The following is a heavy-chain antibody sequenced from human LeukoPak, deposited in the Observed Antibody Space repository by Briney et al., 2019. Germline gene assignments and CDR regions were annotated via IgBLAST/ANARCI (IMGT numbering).Heavy chain of an antibody. J-gene: IGHJ6*02. CDR1: GFTFSDYY. CDR2: ISSSGSTI. D-gene: IGHD5-12*01. Sequence: GGSLRLSCAASGFTFSDYYMSWIRQAPGKGLEWVSYISSSGSTIYYADSVKGRSTISRDNAKNSLYLQMNSLRAEDTAVYYCARDERGYSGYDYGHYYYYGMDVWGQGTTVTVSS. V-gene: IGHV3-11*01. CDR3: ARDERGYSGYDYGHYYYYGMDV.